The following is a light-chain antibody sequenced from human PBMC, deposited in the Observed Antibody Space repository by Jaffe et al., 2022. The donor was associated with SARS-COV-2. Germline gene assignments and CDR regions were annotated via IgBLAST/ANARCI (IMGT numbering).Light chain of an antibody. Sequence: QSVLTQPPSASGTPGQRVTISCSGSTSNIGSNIVNWYQQFPGTAPKLLIYRTYQRPSGVPDRFSGSRSGTSASLAISGLQSEDEADYYCAAWDGSLNGVVFGGGTKLTVL. CDR2: RTY. V-gene: IGLV1-44*01. CDR3: AAWDGSLNGVV. CDR1: TSNIGSNI. J-gene: IGLJ2*01.